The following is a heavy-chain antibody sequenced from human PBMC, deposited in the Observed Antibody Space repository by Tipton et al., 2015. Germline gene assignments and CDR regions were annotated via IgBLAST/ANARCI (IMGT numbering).Heavy chain of an antibody. D-gene: IGHD3-10*01. J-gene: IGHJ4*02. V-gene: IGHV4-59*01. CDR1: GGSLSGDY. Sequence: TLSLTCNVSGGSLSGDYWSWIRQPPGKGLEWIGYIYYTGSTNYNPSLKSRVTISVDTSKSQFSLKLSSVTAADTAIYYCARASPVAARGHFDYWGQGTLVTVSS. CDR2: IYYTGST. CDR3: ARASPVAARGHFDY.